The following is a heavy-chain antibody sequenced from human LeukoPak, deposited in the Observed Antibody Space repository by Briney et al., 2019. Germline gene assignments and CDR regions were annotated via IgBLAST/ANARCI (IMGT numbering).Heavy chain of an antibody. Sequence: SETLSLTCTVSGYSISSGYYWGWIRQPPGKGLEWIGSIYHSGSTYYNPSLNSRVTISVDTSKNQFSLKLTSVTAADTAVYYCARANPPYYDILTGYYRYNWFDPWGQGTLVTVSS. D-gene: IGHD3-9*01. CDR1: GYSISSGYY. CDR2: IYHSGST. CDR3: ARANPPYYDILTGYYRYNWFDP. J-gene: IGHJ5*02. V-gene: IGHV4-38-2*02.